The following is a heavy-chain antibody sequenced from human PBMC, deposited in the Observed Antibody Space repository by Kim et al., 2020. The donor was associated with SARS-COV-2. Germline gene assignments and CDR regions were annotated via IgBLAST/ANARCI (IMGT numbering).Heavy chain of an antibody. CDR2: ISWNSGSI. J-gene: IGHJ4*02. Sequence: GGSLRLSCAASGFTFGDYAMHWVRQAPGKGLEWVSGISWNSGSIGYADSVKGRFTISRDNAKNSLYLQMNSLRAEDTALYYCAKALGEFGSSQPPYYFDYWGQGTLVTVSS. CDR3: AKALGEFGSSQPPYYFDY. CDR1: GFTFGDYA. D-gene: IGHD6-6*01. V-gene: IGHV3-9*01.